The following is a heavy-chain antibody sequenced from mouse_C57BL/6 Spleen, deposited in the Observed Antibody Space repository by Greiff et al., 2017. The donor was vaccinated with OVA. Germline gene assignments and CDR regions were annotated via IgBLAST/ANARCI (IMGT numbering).Heavy chain of an antibody. D-gene: IGHD1-1*01. CDR1: GYTFTDYE. Sequence: VKLMESGAELVRPGASVTLSCKASGYTFTDYEMHWVKQTPVHGLEWIGAIDPETGGTAYNQKFKGKAILTADKSSSTAYMELRSLTSEDSAVYYCTRSLQNAMDDWGQGTSVTVSS. J-gene: IGHJ4*01. V-gene: IGHV1-15*01. CDR3: TRSLQNAMDD. CDR2: IDPETGGT.